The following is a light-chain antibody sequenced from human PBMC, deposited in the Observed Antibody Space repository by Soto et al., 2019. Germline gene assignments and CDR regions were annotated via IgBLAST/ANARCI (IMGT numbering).Light chain of an antibody. CDR3: QQRSNWPIT. V-gene: IGKV3D-20*02. CDR2: ATS. J-gene: IGKJ5*01. Sequence: EIVLTQSLGTLSLSAGERVTLSCRASQSVGSSRLAWYHHKPGQTPSLLIYATSGRATGIPARFSGSGSGTDFTLTISSLEPEDFAVYYCQQRSNWPITFGQGTLLEI. CDR1: QSVGSSR.